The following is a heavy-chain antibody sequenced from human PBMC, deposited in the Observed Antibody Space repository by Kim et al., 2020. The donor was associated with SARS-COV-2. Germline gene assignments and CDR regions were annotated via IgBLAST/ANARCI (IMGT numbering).Heavy chain of an antibody. V-gene: IGHV1-2*04. J-gene: IGHJ5*02. CDR2: INPNSGGT. D-gene: IGHD6-13*01. CDR3: AREAQSSSWLENWFDP. CDR1: GYTFTGYY. Sequence: ASVKVSCKASGYTFTGYYMHWVRQAPGQGLEWMGWINPNSGGTNYAQKFQGWVTMTRDTSISTAYMELSRLRSDDTAVYYCAREAQSSSWLENWFDPWGQGTLVTVSS.